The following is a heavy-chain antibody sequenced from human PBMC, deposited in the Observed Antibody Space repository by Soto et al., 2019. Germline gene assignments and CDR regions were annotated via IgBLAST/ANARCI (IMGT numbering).Heavy chain of an antibody. CDR3: STALRRDSALGAY. CDR1: GFPFIDAW. CDR2: IRSNADGGTT. J-gene: IGHJ4*02. D-gene: IGHD3-16*01. Sequence: EVQLVESGGGSVKPGGSLRLSCTASGFPFIDAWMSWVRQAPGKGLQWIGRIRSNADGGTTDLTAPVRDRFFISIDDSRNTLYLQMNSLKIDDTAVYFCSTALRRDSALGAYWGLGTLVSVSS. V-gene: IGHV3-15*01.